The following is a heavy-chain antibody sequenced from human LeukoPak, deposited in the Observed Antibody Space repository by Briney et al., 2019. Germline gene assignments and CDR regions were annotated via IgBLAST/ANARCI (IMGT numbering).Heavy chain of an antibody. V-gene: IGHV3-48*03. CDR1: GFTFSAYE. CDR3: ARELGARYFDL. J-gene: IGHJ2*01. CDR2: ISTSGSTF. Sequence: GGSLRLPCSGSGFTFSAYEMNWVRLAPGKGLEWVSYISTSGSTFSYADSVKGRFTISRDNDKDSLYLQLNSLRGEDTAIYYCARELGARYFDLWGRGTLVTVSS. D-gene: IGHD1-26*01.